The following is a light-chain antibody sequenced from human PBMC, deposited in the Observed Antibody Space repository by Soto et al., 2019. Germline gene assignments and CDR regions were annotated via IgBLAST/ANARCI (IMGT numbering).Light chain of an antibody. J-gene: IGKJ2*01. CDR2: AAS. CDR3: QQYYSYPYT. Sequence: DIQMTQSPSSVSASVGDRVTITCRASQAITRSLAWYQQKPGEAPKLLIYAASILQSGVPSRFSGSGSGTDFTLTISCLQSEDFATYYCQQYYSYPYTFGQGTKLEIK. V-gene: IGKV1-12*01. CDR1: QAITRS.